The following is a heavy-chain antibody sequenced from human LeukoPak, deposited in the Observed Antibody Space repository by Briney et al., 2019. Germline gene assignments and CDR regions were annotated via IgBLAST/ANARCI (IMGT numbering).Heavy chain of an antibody. V-gene: IGHV3-48*03. D-gene: IGHD6-6*01. CDR1: GITFSSYE. Sequence: GGSLRLSCAASGITFSSYEMNWVRQAPGKGREWVSYISSSGSPIYYADSVKGRFTISRDNAKNSLYLQMNSLRAEDTAVYYCARVYSSSSGKTFDYWGQGTLVTVSS. CDR3: ARVYSSSSGKTFDY. CDR2: ISSSGSPI. J-gene: IGHJ4*02.